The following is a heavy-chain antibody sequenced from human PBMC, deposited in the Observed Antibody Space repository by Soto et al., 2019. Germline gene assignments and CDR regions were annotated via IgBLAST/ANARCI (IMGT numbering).Heavy chain of an antibody. D-gene: IGHD3-10*01. CDR1: GGTFSTYG. CDR2: IIPIFGTA. J-gene: IGHJ6*03. V-gene: IGHV1-69*01. Sequence: QVQLVQSGAEVKKPGSSVKVSCKASGGTFSTYGISWVRQAPGQGLEWMGGIIPIFGTANYAQKFQGRVTITADESTSTAYMELSSLRSEDRAVYYRARSGKEYGSESYEYYFYYMDVWGKGTTVSVSS. CDR3: ARSGKEYGSESYEYYFYYMDV.